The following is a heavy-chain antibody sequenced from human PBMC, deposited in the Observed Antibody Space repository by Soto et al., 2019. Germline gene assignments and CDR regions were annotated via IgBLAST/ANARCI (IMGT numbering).Heavy chain of an antibody. J-gene: IGHJ3*02. D-gene: IGHD4-4*01. CDR2: ISYDGNEK. CDR3: ARDRYPNYPPDAFDI. CDR1: GFAFSTYG. Sequence: PGGSLRLSCAATGFAFSTYGMHWVRQAPGKGREWVAAISYDGNEKYYADSLQGRFTISRDNSKNALYLQVNSLRAEDTAVYYCARDRYPNYPPDAFDIWGQGTLVTVSS. V-gene: IGHV3-30*03.